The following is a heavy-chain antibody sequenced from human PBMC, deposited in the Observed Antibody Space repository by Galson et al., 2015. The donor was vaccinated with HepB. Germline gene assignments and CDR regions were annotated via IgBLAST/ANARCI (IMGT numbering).Heavy chain of an antibody. V-gene: IGHV6-1*01. Sequence: CAISGDSVSSNSAAWNWIRQSPSRGLEWLGRTYYRSKWYNDYAVSVKSRITINPDTSKNQFSLQLKSVTPEDTAVHYCARGSRSSSSSFDYWGQGTLVTVSS. J-gene: IGHJ4*02. CDR1: GDSVSSNSAA. CDR3: ARGSRSSSSSFDY. CDR2: TYYRSKWYN. D-gene: IGHD6-6*01.